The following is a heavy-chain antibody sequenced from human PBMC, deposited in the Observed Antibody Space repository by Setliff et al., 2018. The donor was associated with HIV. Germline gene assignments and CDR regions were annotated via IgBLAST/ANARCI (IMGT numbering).Heavy chain of an antibody. CDR1: GYTFTNYY. CDR2: IKPSGGST. Sequence: GASVKVSCKASGYTFTNYYMHWVRQAPGRGLEWMGIIKPSGGSTSYAQKFQGRVSMTSDTSTSTVYMELSSLRSEDTAVYYCARSQITYRNFDHWGQGTQVTVSS. J-gene: IGHJ4*02. D-gene: IGHD1-20*01. CDR3: ARSQITYRNFDH. V-gene: IGHV1-46*01.